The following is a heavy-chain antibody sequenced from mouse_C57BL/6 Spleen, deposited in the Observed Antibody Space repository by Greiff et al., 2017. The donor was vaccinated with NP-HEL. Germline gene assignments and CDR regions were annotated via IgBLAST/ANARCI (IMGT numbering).Heavy chain of an antibody. J-gene: IGHJ2*01. Sequence: QVQLQQPGAELVKPGASVKLSCKASGYTFTSYWMHWVKQRPGQGLEWIGMIHPNSGSTNYNEKFKSKATLTVDKSSSTAYMQLSSLTSEDSAVYYCARGGLTGTVVDYWGQGTTLTVSS. CDR2: IHPNSGST. V-gene: IGHV1-64*01. CDR3: ARGGLTGTVVDY. CDR1: GYTFTSYW. D-gene: IGHD4-1*01.